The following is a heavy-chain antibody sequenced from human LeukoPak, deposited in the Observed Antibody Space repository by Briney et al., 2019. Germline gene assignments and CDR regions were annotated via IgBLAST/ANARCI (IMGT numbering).Heavy chain of an antibody. CDR2: IYYTGST. J-gene: IGHJ4*02. V-gene: IGHV4-39*01. CDR1: GGSIRSSSNY. CDR3: AKLDSSGFLDY. D-gene: IGHD3-22*01. Sequence: SETLSLTCTVSGGSIRSSSNYWGWIRQPPGKGLDWIGNIYYTGSTYHNPSLKSRVTISVDTSKNQFSLKLSSVTAADTAVYYCAKLDSSGFLDYWGQGTLVTVSS.